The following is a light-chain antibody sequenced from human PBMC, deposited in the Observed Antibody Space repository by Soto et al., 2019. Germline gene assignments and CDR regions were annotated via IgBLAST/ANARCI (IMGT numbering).Light chain of an antibody. V-gene: IGKV2-30*02. CDR1: QSLVHSSGNTY. CDR3: MQGTYWLWR. J-gene: IGKJ1*01. Sequence: DGGMTQSQLSLPVTLGQPASISFRSSQSLVHSSGNTYLNWFLQRPGHSPRRLIYQVSNRDSGVPDRFSGSGSGIDFTLKISRVEAEDVGVYYSMQGTYWLWRFGQRT. CDR2: QVS.